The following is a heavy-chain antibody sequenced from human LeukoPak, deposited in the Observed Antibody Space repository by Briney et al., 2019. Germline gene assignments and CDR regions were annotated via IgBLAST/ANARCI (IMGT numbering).Heavy chain of an antibody. J-gene: IGHJ6*02. CDR3: ARDRRGYCSGGSCYGYYYYGMDV. D-gene: IGHD2-15*01. CDR2: ISSSSSYI. V-gene: IGHV3-21*01. CDR1: GFAFSSYS. Sequence: GGSLRLSCAASGFAFSSYSMNWVRQAPGKGLEWVSSISSSSSYIYYADSVKGRFTISRDNAKNSLYLQMNSLRAEDTAVYYCARDRRGYCSGGSCYGYYYYGMDVWGQGTTVTVSS.